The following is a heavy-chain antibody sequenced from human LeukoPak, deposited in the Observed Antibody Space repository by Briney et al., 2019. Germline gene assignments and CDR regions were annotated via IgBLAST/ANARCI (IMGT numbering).Heavy chain of an antibody. CDR2: ISASAGAT. D-gene: IGHD6-19*01. Sequence: GGSLRLSCATSGFIFSSYAMSWVRQAPGKGLEWVSGISASAGATYYANSVKGRFTISRDNSKSTLSLYINSLRAEDTATYYCAKGRSGWYSDFDYWGLGTLVTVSS. J-gene: IGHJ4*02. CDR1: GFIFSSYA. CDR3: AKGRSGWYSDFDY. V-gene: IGHV3-23*01.